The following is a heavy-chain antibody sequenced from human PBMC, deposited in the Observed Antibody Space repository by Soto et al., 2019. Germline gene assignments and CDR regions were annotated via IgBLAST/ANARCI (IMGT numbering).Heavy chain of an antibody. CDR3: ARDSGYHSNAFDI. V-gene: IGHV1-2*04. Sequence: GASVKVSCKASGGTFNSYAISWVRQDPGQGLEWMGWINPNSGGTNYAQKFQGWVTMTRDTSISTAYMELSRLRSDDTAVYYCARDSGYHSNAFDIWGQGTMVTVSS. CDR1: GGTFNSYA. CDR2: INPNSGGT. D-gene: IGHD1-20*01. J-gene: IGHJ3*02.